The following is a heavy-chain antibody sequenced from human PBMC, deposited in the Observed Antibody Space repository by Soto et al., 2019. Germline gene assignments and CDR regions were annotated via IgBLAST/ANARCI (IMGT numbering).Heavy chain of an antibody. J-gene: IGHJ5*02. CDR2: IYYPGLT. V-gene: IGHV4-30-2*06. CDR1: GDSIISGGLS. Sequence: QLQLQESGSGLLKPSQTLSLNCSVSGDSIISGGLSLNWLRQSPGRCLECIGYIYYPGLTYYNPSLKLRVSMSLDTSENQVSLSLSYVTDADSAVYYCARGRRSKPATAGTGWFDPWGPGTLVTVSS. CDR3: ARGRRSKPATAGTGWFDP. D-gene: IGHD6-13*01.